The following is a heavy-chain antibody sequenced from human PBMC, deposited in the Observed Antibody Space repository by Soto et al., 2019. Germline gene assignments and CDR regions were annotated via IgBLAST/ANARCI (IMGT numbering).Heavy chain of an antibody. CDR1: GFTFSDYY. CDR2: IGASGTTI. J-gene: IGHJ4*02. Sequence: AGSLRLSCAASGFTFSDYYMSWIRQAPGKGLEWVSYIGASGTTIYYADSVKGRLTISRDNAKNSLYLQMNSLRDEDTAVYYCAREYSYALVAPDYWGQGTLVTVSS. D-gene: IGHD5-18*01. CDR3: AREYSYALVAPDY. V-gene: IGHV3-11*01.